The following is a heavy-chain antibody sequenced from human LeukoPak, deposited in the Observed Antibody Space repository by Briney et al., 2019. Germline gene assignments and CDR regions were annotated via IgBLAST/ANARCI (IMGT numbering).Heavy chain of an antibody. Sequence: SVKGRFIISRDNAKDSLYLQMNSLRAEDTAVYYCARDRERDDYGGNLDYYYYYMDVWGKGTTVTVSS. V-gene: IGHV3-21*06. D-gene: IGHD4-23*01. CDR3: ARDRERDDYGGNLDYYYYYMDV. J-gene: IGHJ6*03.